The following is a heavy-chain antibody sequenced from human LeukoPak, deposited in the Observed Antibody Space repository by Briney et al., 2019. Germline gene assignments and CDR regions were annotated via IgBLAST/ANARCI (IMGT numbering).Heavy chain of an antibody. CDR3: ARVLPIAVKEGWFDP. CDR2: IIPIFGTA. V-gene: IGHV1-69*13. J-gene: IGHJ5*02. CDR1: GGTFSSYA. Sequence: SVKVSCKASGGTFSSYAISWVRQAPGQGLEWMGGIIPIFGTANYAQKFQGRVTITADESTSTAYMELSSLRSDDTAVYYCARVLPIAVKEGWFDPWGQGTLVTVSS. D-gene: IGHD6-19*01.